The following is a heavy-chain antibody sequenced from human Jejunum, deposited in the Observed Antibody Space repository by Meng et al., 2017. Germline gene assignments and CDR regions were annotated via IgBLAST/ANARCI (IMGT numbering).Heavy chain of an antibody. D-gene: IGHD1-26*01. CDR3: AGGGLVRSTRGYFDY. J-gene: IGHJ4*02. Sequence: QIQLQQSGPGLVKPSQTLPLPCAISGDSVSSNSAGWNWIRQSPSRGLEWLGRTYYRSKWYIDYAVSVKSRITINPDTSKNQFSLHLNSVTPEDTAVYYCAGGGLVRSTRGYFDYWGQGTLVTVSS. CDR1: GDSVSSNSAG. CDR2: TYYRSKWYI. V-gene: IGHV6-1*01.